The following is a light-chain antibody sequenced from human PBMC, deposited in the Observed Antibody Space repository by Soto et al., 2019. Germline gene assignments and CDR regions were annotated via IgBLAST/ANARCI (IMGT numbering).Light chain of an antibody. V-gene: IGLV2-18*01. J-gene: IGLJ2*01. Sequence: QSALTQPPSVSGSPGQSVTISCTGTKEVASYNRVSWYQQTPGTSPKLLIYDVTKRASGIPDRFSGSKSGNTASLTISGLHTDDEGDYYCGLYTIAETVVLGGGTKVTVL. CDR1: KEVASYNR. CDR3: GLYTIAETVV. CDR2: DVT.